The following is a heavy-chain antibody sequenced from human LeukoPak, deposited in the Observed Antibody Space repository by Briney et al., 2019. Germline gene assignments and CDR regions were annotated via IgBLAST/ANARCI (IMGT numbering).Heavy chain of an antibody. J-gene: IGHJ4*02. CDR3: ARGHSSGNPDPFDY. V-gene: IGHV3-53*01. Sequence: GGSLRLSCAASGFTFSSYAMSWVRQAPGKGLEWVSVIYSGGAIHYADSVKGRFTISRDNSKNTLYLQMNSLRAEDTAMYYCARGHSSGNPDPFDYWGQGTLVTVSS. CDR2: IYSGGAI. D-gene: IGHD6-19*01. CDR1: GFTFSSYA.